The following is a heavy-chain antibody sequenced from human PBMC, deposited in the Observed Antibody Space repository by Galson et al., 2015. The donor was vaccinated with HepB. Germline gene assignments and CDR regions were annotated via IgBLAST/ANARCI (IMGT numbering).Heavy chain of an antibody. CDR1: GGTFSSYA. CDR3: ATFAEGGYGVAGPDH. Sequence: SVKVSCKASGGTFSSYAISWVRQAPGQGLEWMGGIIPIFGTANYAQKFQGRVTITADKSTSTAYMELSSLRSEDTAVYYCATFAEGGYGVAGPDHWGQGTLVTVSS. D-gene: IGHD5-18*01. CDR2: IIPIFGTA. J-gene: IGHJ5*02. V-gene: IGHV1-69*06.